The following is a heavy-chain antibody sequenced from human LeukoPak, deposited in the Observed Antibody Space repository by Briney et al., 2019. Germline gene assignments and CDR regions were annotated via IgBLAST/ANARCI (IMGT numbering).Heavy chain of an antibody. CDR3: ARDDYGGY. Sequence: PSETLSLTCAVSGYSISSGYYWGWTRQPPGKGLEWIGSIYHSGSTYYNPSLKSRVTISVDTSKNQFSLKLSSVTAADTAVYYCARDDYGGYWGQGTLVTVSS. V-gene: IGHV4-38-2*02. J-gene: IGHJ4*02. CDR1: GYSISSGYY. D-gene: IGHD4-23*01. CDR2: IYHSGST.